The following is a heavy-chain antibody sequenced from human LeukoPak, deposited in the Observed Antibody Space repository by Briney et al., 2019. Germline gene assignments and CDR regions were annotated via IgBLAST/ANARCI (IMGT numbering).Heavy chain of an antibody. Sequence: GGSLRLSCAASGFTFSSYEMNWVRQAPGKGLEWVSYISSSGSTIYYADSVKGRFTISRDNAKNSLYLQMNSLRAEDTAVYHCAREEREGYYYYGMDVWGKGTTVTVSS. V-gene: IGHV3-48*03. CDR3: AREEREGYYYYGMDV. CDR1: GFTFSSYE. J-gene: IGHJ6*04. CDR2: ISSSGSTI.